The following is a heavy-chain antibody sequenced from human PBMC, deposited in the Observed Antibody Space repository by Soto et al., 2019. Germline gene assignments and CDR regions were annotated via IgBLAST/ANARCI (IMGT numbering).Heavy chain of an antibody. CDR3: ARGRNGMDV. Sequence: QVQLVQSGAEVKKPGASVKVSCKASGDPFSNYDMKWVRQATGQGHEWMGWMNPNSGNTGYARKFQGRVTMTRNTSISTVYMELSSLRSEDTAVYYCARGRNGMDVWGQGTTVTVSS. CDR1: GDPFSNYD. V-gene: IGHV1-8*01. J-gene: IGHJ6*02. CDR2: MNPNSGNT.